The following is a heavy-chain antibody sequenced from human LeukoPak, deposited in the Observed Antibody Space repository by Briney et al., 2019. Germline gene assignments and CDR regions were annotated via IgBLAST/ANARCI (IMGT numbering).Heavy chain of an antibody. CDR3: ARDRDCGYGGCCPHFDY. Sequence: AGGSLRLSCAASGFTFSSNWMSWVRQPPGKWLEWVANRRQDGSDKYYMDSVEGRFTISRDNAKNSLSLQMNSMRVEDTAVYYCARDRDCGYGGCCPHFDYWGQGVRVTVSS. CDR1: GFTFSSNW. CDR2: RRQDGSDK. J-gene: IGHJ4*02. D-gene: IGHD2-21*01. V-gene: IGHV3-7*01.